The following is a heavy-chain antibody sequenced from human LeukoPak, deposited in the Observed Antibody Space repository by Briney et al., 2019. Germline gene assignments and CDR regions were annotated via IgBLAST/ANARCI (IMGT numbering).Heavy chain of an antibody. CDR1: GCSISSYY. CDR2: IYYSGST. Sequence: PSETLSLTCTVSGCSISSYYWSWIRQPPGKGLEWIGYIYYSGSTNYNPSLKSRVTISVDTSKNQFSLKLSSVTAADTAVYYCARDGYYGSGSIDYWGQGTLVTVSS. CDR3: ARDGYYGSGSIDY. D-gene: IGHD3-10*01. V-gene: IGHV4-59*01. J-gene: IGHJ4*02.